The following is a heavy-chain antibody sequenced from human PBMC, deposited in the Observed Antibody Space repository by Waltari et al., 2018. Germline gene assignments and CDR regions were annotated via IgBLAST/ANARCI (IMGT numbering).Heavy chain of an antibody. Sequence: QVQLVESGGGVVQPGGSLRLSCAASGFTFSSYGMHWVRQAPGKGLEWVAFIRCDGSNKYYADSVKGRFTISRDNSKNTLYLQMNSLRAEDTAVYYCAKGWSWGMGAGGDYYYYMDVWGKGTTVTVSS. D-gene: IGHD2-8*01. J-gene: IGHJ6*03. CDR3: AKGWSWGMGAGGDYYYYMDV. V-gene: IGHV3-30*02. CDR1: GFTFSSYG. CDR2: IRCDGSNK.